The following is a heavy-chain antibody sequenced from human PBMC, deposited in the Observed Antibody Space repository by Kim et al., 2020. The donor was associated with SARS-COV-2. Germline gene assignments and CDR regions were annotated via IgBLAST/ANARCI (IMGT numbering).Heavy chain of an antibody. CDR3: TRPSSSGDY. CDR2: SYAT. V-gene: IGHV3-73*01. Sequence: SYATAYAASVKGRFTISRDDSKNTAYLQMHSLKTEDTAVHYCTRPSSSGDYWGQGTLVTVSS. D-gene: IGHD6-13*01. J-gene: IGHJ4*02.